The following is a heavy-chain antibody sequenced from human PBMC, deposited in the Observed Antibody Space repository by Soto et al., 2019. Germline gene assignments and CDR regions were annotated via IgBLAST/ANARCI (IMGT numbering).Heavy chain of an antibody. D-gene: IGHD6-13*01. V-gene: IGHV3-33*01. CDR1: GFTFSSYG. Sequence: QVQLVESGGGVVQPGRSLRLSCAASGFTFSSYGMHWVRQAPGKGLEWVAVIWYDGSNKYYADSVKGRFTISRDNSKNTLYLQMNSLGAEDTAVYYCARWRIAAAGYYGMDVWGQGTTVTVSS. CDR2: IWYDGSNK. J-gene: IGHJ6*02. CDR3: ARWRIAAAGYYGMDV.